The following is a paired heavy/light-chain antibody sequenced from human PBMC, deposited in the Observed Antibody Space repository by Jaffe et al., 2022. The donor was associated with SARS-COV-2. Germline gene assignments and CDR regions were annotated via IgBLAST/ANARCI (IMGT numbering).Light chain of an antibody. CDR1: QSISTW. J-gene: IGKJ1*01. V-gene: IGKV1-5*03. CDR3: QQYNSSPWT. CDR2: KAS. Sequence: DIQMTQSPSTLSASVGDRVTFTCRASQSISTWLAWYQQKPGKAPKLLIQKASNLESGVPSRFSGSGSGTEFTLTISSLQPDDFATYYCQQYNSSPWTFGQGTKVEIK.
Heavy chain of an antibody. CDR1: GFTFSNNA. V-gene: IGHV3-23*01. J-gene: IGHJ6*02. D-gene: IGHD6-13*01. CDR2: ISGRGDTT. Sequence: EVQLLESGGGLVQPGGSLRLSCAASGFTFSNNAMTWVRQAPGMGLEWVSSISGRGDTTFYADSVRGRFTISRDNSERTLFLQMNSLRAEDTAVYYCARNSGPGTPFYYAMDVWGQGTTVTVSS. CDR3: ARNSGPGTPFYYAMDV.